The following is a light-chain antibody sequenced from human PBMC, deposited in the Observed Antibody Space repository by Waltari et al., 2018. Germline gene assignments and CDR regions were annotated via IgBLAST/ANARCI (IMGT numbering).Light chain of an antibody. CDR1: KSNIGNNH. J-gene: IGLJ3*02. Sequence: QSVLTQPPSASGTPGQRVTISCSGRKSNIGNNHVYWYQQLPGPAPKLLIYRDSQRPSGVPDRFSGSKSATSASLAISGLRSDDEAVYFCTSWDDSLTVVVFGGGTKVTVL. V-gene: IGLV1-47*01. CDR3: TSWDDSLTVVV. CDR2: RDS.